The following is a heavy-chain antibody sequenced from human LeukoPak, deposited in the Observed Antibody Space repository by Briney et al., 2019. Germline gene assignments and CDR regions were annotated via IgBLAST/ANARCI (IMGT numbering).Heavy chain of an antibody. V-gene: IGHV3-23*01. Sequence: GGSLRLSCAASGFTFSSYAMSWVRQAPGKGLEWVSAISGSGGSTYYADSVKGRFTISRDNSKNTLYLQMNSLRAEDTAVYYCAKCLYYDSSGYSYYYYGMDVWGQGTTVTVSS. D-gene: IGHD3-22*01. J-gene: IGHJ6*02. CDR1: GFTFSSYA. CDR3: AKCLYYDSSGYSYYYYGMDV. CDR2: ISGSGGST.